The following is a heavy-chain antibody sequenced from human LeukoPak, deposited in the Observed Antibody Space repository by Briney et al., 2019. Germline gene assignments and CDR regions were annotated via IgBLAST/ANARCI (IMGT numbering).Heavy chain of an antibody. CDR3: AKEYAIFGVVMNAFDI. D-gene: IGHD3-3*01. J-gene: IGHJ3*02. Sequence: GGSLRFSGAASGFTFSSYAMSWVRQAPGKGLEWVSAISGSGGSTYYADSVKGRFTISRDNSKNTLYLQMNSLRAEDTAVYYCAKEYAIFGVVMNAFDIWGQGTMVTVSS. CDR2: ISGSGGST. CDR1: GFTFSSYA. V-gene: IGHV3-23*01.